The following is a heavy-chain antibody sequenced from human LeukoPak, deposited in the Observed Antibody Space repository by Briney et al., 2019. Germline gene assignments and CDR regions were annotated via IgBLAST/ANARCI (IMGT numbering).Heavy chain of an antibody. V-gene: IGHV4-34*01. CDR1: GGSFSGYY. Sequence: SETLSLTCAVYGGSFSGYYWSWIRQPPGKGLEWIGEINHSGSTNYNPSLKSRVTISVDTSKNQFSLKLSSVTAADTAVYYCARARRIAARRGSVFDWFDPWGQGTLVTVSS. J-gene: IGHJ5*02. CDR3: ARARRIAARRGSVFDWFDP. D-gene: IGHD6-6*01. CDR2: INHSGST.